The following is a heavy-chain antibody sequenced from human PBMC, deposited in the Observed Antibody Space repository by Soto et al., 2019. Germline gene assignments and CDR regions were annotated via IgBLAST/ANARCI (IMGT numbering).Heavy chain of an antibody. Sequence: SVKVSCKASGGTFSSYVISWVRQAPGQGLEWMGGIIPIFGTANYAQKFQGRVTITADESTSTAYMELSSLRSEDTAVYYCARKPTTVTPSHYYYGMDVWGQGTTVTVSS. V-gene: IGHV1-69*13. CDR1: GGTFSSYV. CDR3: ARKPTTVTPSHYYYGMDV. D-gene: IGHD4-17*01. J-gene: IGHJ6*02. CDR2: IIPIFGTA.